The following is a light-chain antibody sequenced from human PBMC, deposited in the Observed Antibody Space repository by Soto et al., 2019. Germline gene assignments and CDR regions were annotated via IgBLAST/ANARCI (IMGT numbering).Light chain of an antibody. Sequence: QSALTQPPSASGTPGQRGTISCSGSSSNIGSNYVYWYQQLPGTAPKLLIYRNNQRPSGVPDRFSGSKSGTSASLAISGLRSEDEADYYCAAWDDSLSGGVFGTGTKVTVL. CDR2: RNN. CDR1: SSNIGSNY. J-gene: IGLJ1*01. V-gene: IGLV1-47*01. CDR3: AAWDDSLSGGV.